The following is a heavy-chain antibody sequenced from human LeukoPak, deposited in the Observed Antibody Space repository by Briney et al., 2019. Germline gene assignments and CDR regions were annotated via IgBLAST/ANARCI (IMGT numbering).Heavy chain of an antibody. J-gene: IGHJ5*02. CDR1: GGSISSGDYY. CDR2: IYYSGST. V-gene: IGHV4-30-4*01. Sequence: SETLSLTCTVSGGSISSGDYYWSWIRQPPGKGLEWIGYIYYSGSTYYNPSLKSRVTISVDTSKNQFSLKLSSVTAADTAVYYCAVLRGYYPTNWFDPCGQGTLVTVSS. D-gene: IGHD3-22*01. CDR3: AVLRGYYPTNWFDP.